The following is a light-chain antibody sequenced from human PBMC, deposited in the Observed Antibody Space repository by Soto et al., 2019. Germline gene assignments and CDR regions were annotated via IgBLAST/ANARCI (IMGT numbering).Light chain of an antibody. CDR2: GAS. V-gene: IGKV3-20*01. CDR1: QSVSSTY. CDR3: QQSSSSPPCT. Sequence: EIVLTQSPGTLSLSPGERATLSCRASQSVSSTYLAWYQQKPGQAPRLLIYGASSRATGIPDRFSGSGSGTDFTLTISRLEPEDFAVSYCQQSSSSPPCTFGLGTKV. J-gene: IGKJ1*01.